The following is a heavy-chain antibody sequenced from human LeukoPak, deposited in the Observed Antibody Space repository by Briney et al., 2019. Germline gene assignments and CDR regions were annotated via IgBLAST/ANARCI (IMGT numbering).Heavy chain of an antibody. D-gene: IGHD4-23*01. J-gene: IGHJ4*02. V-gene: IGHV3-13*01. CDR1: GFTFSSYD. CDR2: IGTAGDT. CDR3: ARDYGGSSPFDY. Sequence: PGGSLRLSCAASGFTFSSYDMHWVRQATGKGLEWVSAIGTAGDTYYPGSVKGRFTISRENAKNSLYLQMNSLRAEDTAVYYCARDYGGSSPFDYWGQGTLATVSS.